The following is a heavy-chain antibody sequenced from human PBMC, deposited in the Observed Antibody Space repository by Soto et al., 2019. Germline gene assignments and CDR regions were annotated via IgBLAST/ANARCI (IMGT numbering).Heavy chain of an antibody. CDR1: GGTFSSYA. CDR2: IIPIFGTA. CDR3: ARAEYSMYYYDSSGYFY. Sequence: QVQLVQSGAEVKKPGSSVKVSCKASGGTFSSYAISWVRQAPGQGLVWMGGIIPIFGTANYAQQLQGRGTITADESTSTAYMELSSLRSEDTAVYYCARAEYSMYYYDSSGYFYWGQGTLVTVSS. D-gene: IGHD3-22*01. J-gene: IGHJ4*02. V-gene: IGHV1-69*01.